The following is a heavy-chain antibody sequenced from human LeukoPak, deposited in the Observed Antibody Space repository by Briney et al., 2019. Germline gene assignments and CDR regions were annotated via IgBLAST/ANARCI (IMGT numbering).Heavy chain of an antibody. CDR2: FNPSGGST. CDR3: TRGDYEERFDY. CDR1: GYTFTTYY. J-gene: IGHJ4*02. D-gene: IGHD4-17*01. V-gene: IGHV1-46*03. Sequence: GASVKVSCKASGYTFTTYYIHWVRQAPGQGLEWVGIFNPSGGSTNYAQKFQDRVTMTRDTSTSTVYMELSSLRSEDTAVYYCTRGDYEERFDYWGQGTLVTVSS.